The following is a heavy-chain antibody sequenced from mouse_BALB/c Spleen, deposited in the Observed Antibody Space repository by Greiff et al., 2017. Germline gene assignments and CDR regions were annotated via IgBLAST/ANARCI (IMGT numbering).Heavy chain of an antibody. CDR2: ISSGGSYT. V-gene: IGHV5-6*01. CDR1: GFTFSSYG. CDR3: ARENYGSSLFAY. D-gene: IGHD1-1*01. Sequence: EVQRVESGGDLVKPGGSLKLSCAASGFTFSSYGMSWVRQTPDKRLEWVATISSGGSYTYYPDSVKGRFTISRDNAKNTLYLQMSSLKSEDTAMYYCARENYGSSLFAYWGQGTLVTVAA. J-gene: IGHJ3*01.